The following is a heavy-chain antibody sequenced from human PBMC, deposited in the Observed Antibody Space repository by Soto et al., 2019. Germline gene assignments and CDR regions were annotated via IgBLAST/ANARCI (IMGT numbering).Heavy chain of an antibody. CDR3: ARINIDYYYYGMDV. V-gene: IGHV3-53*01. Sequence: HPGGSLRLSCAASGFTVSSNYMSWVRQAPGKGLEWVSVIYSGGSTYYADSVKGRFTISRDNSKNTLYLQMNSLRAEDTAVYYCARINIDYYYYGMDVWGQGATVTVSS. CDR1: GFTVSSNY. J-gene: IGHJ6*02. CDR2: IYSGGST.